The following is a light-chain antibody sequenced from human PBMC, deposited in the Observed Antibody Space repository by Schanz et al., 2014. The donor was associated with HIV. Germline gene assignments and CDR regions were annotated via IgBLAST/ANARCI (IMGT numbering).Light chain of an antibody. CDR3: CSHAGSSTWV. J-gene: IGLJ2*01. V-gene: IGLV2-14*03. CDR1: TSDVGGYNF. CDR2: DVT. Sequence: QSALTQPPSASGSPGQAVAISCTGITSDVGGYNFVSWYQQHPGEAPRLIIYDVTSRPSGVSARFSASKTGETASLTISGLQAEDEADYYCCSHAGSSTWVFGGGTKLTVL.